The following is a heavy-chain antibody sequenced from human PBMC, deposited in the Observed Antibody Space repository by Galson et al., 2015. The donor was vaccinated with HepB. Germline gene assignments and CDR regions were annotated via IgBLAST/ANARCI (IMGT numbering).Heavy chain of an antibody. J-gene: IGHJ4*02. CDR3: ARSFPYSSGWYNY. CDR2: IYYSGST. V-gene: IGHV4-39*01. D-gene: IGHD6-19*01. Sequence: LSLTCTVSGGSISSSSYYWGWIRQPPGKGLEWIGSIYYSGSTYYNPSLKSRVTISVDTSKNQFSLKLSSVTAADTAVYYCARSFPYSSGWYNYWGQGTLVTVSS. CDR1: GGSISSSSYY.